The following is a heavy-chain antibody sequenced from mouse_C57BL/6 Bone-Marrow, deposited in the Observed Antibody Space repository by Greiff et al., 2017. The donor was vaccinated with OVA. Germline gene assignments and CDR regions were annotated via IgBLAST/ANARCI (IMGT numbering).Heavy chain of an antibody. J-gene: IGHJ4*01. CDR2: IDPENGDT. Sequence: VQLQQSGAELVRPGASVKLSCTASGFNIKDDYMHWVKQRPEQGLEWIGWIDPENGDTEYASKFQGKATITADTASNTDYLQLSSLTSEDTDVYYGTTDEYDEGYAMDYWGQGTSVTVSS. D-gene: IGHD2-4*01. V-gene: IGHV14-4*01. CDR3: TTDEYDEGYAMDY. CDR1: GFNIKDDY.